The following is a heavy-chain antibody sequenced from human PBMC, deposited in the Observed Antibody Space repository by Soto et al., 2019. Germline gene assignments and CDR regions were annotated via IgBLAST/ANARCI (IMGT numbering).Heavy chain of an antibody. CDR3: ARARADNRIAARYYYGMDV. J-gene: IGHJ6*02. CDR2: IYHSGST. V-gene: IGHV4-38-2*01. CDR1: GYSISSGYY. Sequence: KPSETLSLTCAVSGYSISSGYYWGWIRQPPGKGLEWIGSIYHSGSTYYNPSLKSRVTISVDTSKNQFSLKLSSVTAADTAVYYCARARADNRIAARYYYGMDVWGQGTTVTVSS. D-gene: IGHD6-6*01.